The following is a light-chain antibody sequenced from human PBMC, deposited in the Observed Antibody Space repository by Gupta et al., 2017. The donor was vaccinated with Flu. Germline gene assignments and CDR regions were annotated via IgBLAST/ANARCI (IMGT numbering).Light chain of an antibody. J-gene: IGLJ1*01. CDR2: KDS. CDR3: QSAGNSVIGV. Sequence: SSELTQPPSVSVSPGQTARITCSGDALSKQYAYWYQQKPGQAPVLMISKDSERPSGIPERFSGSSSGTTVTLTISGVQAEDEADYYCQSAGNSVIGVFGTGTKVTVL. V-gene: IGLV3-25*02. CDR1: ALSKQY.